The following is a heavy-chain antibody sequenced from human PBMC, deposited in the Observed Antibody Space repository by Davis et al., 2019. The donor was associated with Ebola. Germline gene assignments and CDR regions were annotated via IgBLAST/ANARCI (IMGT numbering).Heavy chain of an antibody. CDR2: IWYDGSNK. Sequence: GESLKISCAASGFTFSSYGMHWVRQAPGKGLEWVAVIWYDGSNKYYADSVKGRFTISRDNAKNSLYLQMNSLRAEDTAVYYCARDQGMEVVVVAATPHFDYWGQGTLVTVSS. CDR1: GFTFSSYG. CDR3: ARDQGMEVVVVAATPHFDY. D-gene: IGHD2-15*01. V-gene: IGHV3-33*01. J-gene: IGHJ4*02.